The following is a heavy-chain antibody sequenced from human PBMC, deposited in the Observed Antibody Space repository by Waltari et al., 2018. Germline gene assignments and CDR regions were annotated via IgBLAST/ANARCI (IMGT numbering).Heavy chain of an antibody. J-gene: IGHJ5*02. Sequence: EAQLMESGGGLVQPGGSLSLPCAASRFSLSAPWMTWVRRAPGKGPEWVANIKWDGSAAWYAESMSGRFIISRDNAKNSVFLQMSSPTADDTATYYCARGSAAYVRFWDLWGLGTVVTVSS. CDR1: RFSLSAPW. V-gene: IGHV3-7*03. CDR3: ARGSAAYVRFWDL. D-gene: IGHD3-10*02. CDR2: IKWDGSAA.